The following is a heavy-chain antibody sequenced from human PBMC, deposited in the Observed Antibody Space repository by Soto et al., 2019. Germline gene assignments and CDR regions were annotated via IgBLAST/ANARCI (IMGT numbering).Heavy chain of an antibody. Sequence: PSETMSLSYSVSGASISSYYWSWIRQPPGKGLEWIGYIYHSGSTYYNPSLKSRVTISVDRSKNQFSLKLSSVTAADTAVYYCARVPDVWGQGTTVTV. CDR3: ARVPDV. V-gene: IGHV4-59*12. CDR1: GASISSYY. J-gene: IGHJ6*02. CDR2: IYHSGST.